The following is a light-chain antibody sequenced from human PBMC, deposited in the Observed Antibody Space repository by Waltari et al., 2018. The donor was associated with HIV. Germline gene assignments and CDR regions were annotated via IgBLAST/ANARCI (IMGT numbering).Light chain of an antibody. CDR3: CSYAGSYIWV. CDR1: RSDVGGYNY. CDR2: DVS. Sequence: QSALTQPRSVSGSPGQSVTISCTETRSDVGGYNYVSWYQQHPGKAPKVMIYDVSKRPSVFPDRFSGSKSGNTASLTISGLQAEDEADYYCCSYAGSYIWVFGGGTKLTVL. V-gene: IGLV2-11*01. J-gene: IGLJ3*02.